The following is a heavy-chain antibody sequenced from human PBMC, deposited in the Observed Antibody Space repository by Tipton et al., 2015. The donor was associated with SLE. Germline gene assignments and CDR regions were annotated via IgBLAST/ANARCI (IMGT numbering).Heavy chain of an antibody. CDR1: GFTFSSYA. CDR3: AKDGEWELLRLDI. D-gene: IGHD1-26*01. J-gene: IGHJ3*02. Sequence: SLRLSCAASGFTFSSYAMSWVRQAPGKGLEWVSAISGSGGSTYYADSVKGRFTISRDNSKNTLYLQMNSLRAEDTAVYYCAKDGEWELLRLDIWGQGTMVTVSS. CDR2: ISGSGGST. V-gene: IGHV3-23*01.